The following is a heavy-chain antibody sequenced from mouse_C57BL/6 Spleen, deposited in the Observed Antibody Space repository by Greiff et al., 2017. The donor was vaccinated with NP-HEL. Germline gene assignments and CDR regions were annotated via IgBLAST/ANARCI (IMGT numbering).Heavy chain of an antibody. CDR3: ARNEDPYYYGSKGPGFAY. CDR1: GYTFTEYT. D-gene: IGHD1-1*01. V-gene: IGHV1-62-2*01. CDR2: FYPGSGSI. Sequence: VQLQESGAELVKPGASVKLSCKASGYTFTEYTIHWVKQRSGQGLEWIGWFYPGSGSIKYNEKFKDKATLTADKSSSTVYMELSRLTSEDSAVYFCARNEDPYYYGSKGPGFAYWGQGTLVTVSA. J-gene: IGHJ3*01.